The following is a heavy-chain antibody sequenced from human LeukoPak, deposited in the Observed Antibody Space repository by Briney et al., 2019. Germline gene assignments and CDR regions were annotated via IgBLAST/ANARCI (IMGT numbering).Heavy chain of an antibody. V-gene: IGHV4-59*01. CDR3: ARVVPTNWFAP. CDR2: IYYSGST. Sequence: SETLSLTCTVSGGSISSYYWSWIRQPPGKGLEWIGYIYYSGSTNYNPSLKSRVTISVDTSKNQFSLKLSSVTAADPAVYYCARVVPTNWFAPWGQGTLVTVSS. D-gene: IGHD4/OR15-4a*01. CDR1: GGSISSYY. J-gene: IGHJ5*02.